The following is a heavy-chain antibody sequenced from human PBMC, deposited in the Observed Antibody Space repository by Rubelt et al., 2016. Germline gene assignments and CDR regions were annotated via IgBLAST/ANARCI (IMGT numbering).Heavy chain of an antibody. CDR2: IKQDGGEK. CDR1: GFTFSSYW. D-gene: IGHD1-26*01. V-gene: IGHV3-7*01. Sequence: QLVESGGGSVQPGGSLRLSCAASGFTFSSYWMSWVRQAPGKGLEWVANIKQDGGEKYYVDSVEGGFTISRDNAKNSLYLQRNRLRAEETAVYYWAKEVGGYQGFDYWGQGTLVTVSS. CDR3: AKEVGGYQGFDY. J-gene: IGHJ4*02.